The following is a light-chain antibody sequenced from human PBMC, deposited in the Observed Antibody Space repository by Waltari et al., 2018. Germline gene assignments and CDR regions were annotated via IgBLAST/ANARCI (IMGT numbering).Light chain of an antibody. CDR2: EDT. J-gene: IGLJ2*01. V-gene: IGLV3-1*01. CDR1: KLGDKY. Sequence: SYELTQPPSVSVSPGQTANITCSGDKLGDKYACWYQQKPGQSPVLVIYEDTNRPSGMPERFSGSNSGNTATLTISGTQALDEADYYCQAWDSSTVVFGGGTKLTVL. CDR3: QAWDSSTVV.